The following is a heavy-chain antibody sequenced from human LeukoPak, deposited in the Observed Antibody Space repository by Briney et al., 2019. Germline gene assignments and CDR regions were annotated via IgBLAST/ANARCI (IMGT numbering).Heavy chain of an antibody. CDR2: ISYDESDK. CDR1: GGSISSSS. D-gene: IGHD2-15*01. Sequence: LSLTCTVSGGSISSSSYYWGWIRQPPGKGLEWVAVISYDESDKYYADSVKGRFTISRDNSKNTLYLQMNSLRPEDTAVYYCAKGVVAATNAAYYGMDVWGQGTTVTVSS. CDR3: AKGVVAATNAAYYGMDV. V-gene: IGHV3-30*18. J-gene: IGHJ6*02.